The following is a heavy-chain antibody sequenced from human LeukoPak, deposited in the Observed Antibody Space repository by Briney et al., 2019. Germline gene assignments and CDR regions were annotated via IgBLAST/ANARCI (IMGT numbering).Heavy chain of an antibody. CDR1: GGTFSSYA. J-gene: IGHJ4*02. D-gene: IGHD3-22*01. CDR2: IIPIFGTA. V-gene: IGHV1-69*01. CDR3: ARSTNYYDSSGYYYPL. Sequence: SVKVSCKASGGTFSSYAISWVRQAPGQGLEWMGGIIPIFGTANYAQKFQGRVTITADESTSTAYMELSSLRSEDTAVYYCARSTNYYDSSGYYYPLWGQGTLVTVSS.